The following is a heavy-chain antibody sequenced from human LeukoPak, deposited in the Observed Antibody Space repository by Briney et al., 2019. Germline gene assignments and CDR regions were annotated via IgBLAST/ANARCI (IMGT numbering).Heavy chain of an antibody. V-gene: IGHV3-23*01. J-gene: IGHJ4*02. CDR2: ISGSGGST. CDR1: GFTSSSYA. Sequence: EGSLRLSCAASGFTSSSYAMSWVRQAPGKGLEWVSDISGSGGSTYYADSVKGRFTISRDNSKNTLYLQMNRLRAEDTAVYYCAKRGLAAALFQWGQGTLVTVSS. CDR3: AKRGLAAALFQ. D-gene: IGHD6-25*01.